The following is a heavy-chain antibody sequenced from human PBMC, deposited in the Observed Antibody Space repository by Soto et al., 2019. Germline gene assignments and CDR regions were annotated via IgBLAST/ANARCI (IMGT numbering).Heavy chain of an antibody. V-gene: IGHV1-69*01. CDR1: GVTFSSYA. D-gene: IGHD6-13*01. J-gene: IGHJ6*02. CDR3: ARGPPLEAAGFVPELWYYYGMDV. CDR2: ISPIFGTA. Sequence: QVQLVQSGAEVKKPGSSLKVSCKASGVTFSSYAISWVRQAPGQGLEWMGGISPIFGTANYAQKFQGRVTITTDESRSVAYQEVRSQRYEHTAVYYWARGPPLEAAGFVPELWYYYGMDVWGQGTTVTVSS.